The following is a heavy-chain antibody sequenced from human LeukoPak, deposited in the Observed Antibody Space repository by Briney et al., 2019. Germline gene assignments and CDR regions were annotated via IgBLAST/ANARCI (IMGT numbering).Heavy chain of an antibody. J-gene: IGHJ4*02. CDR2: IPTSGISV. CDR1: GFSFSRYY. V-gene: IGHV3-11*01. CDR3: TRAVGLGPGAHFDQ. D-gene: IGHD1-26*01. Sequence: GSLRLSCAASGFSFSRYYMSWVRQTPGKALEWISYIPTSGISVQYADSVRGRFTASRDDAKNSLHLQMDSLRVEDTAVYYCTRAVGLGPGAHFDQWGQGALVIVSS.